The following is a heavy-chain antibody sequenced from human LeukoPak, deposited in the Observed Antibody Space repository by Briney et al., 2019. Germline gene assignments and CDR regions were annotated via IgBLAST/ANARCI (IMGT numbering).Heavy chain of an antibody. V-gene: IGHV3-48*03. J-gene: IGHJ4*02. CDR1: GFTFSSFE. D-gene: IGHD2-15*01. CDR2: ISSGGSTI. Sequence: GGSLRLSCAASGFTFSSFEMKWVRQAPGKGLEWVSYISSGGSTIYYADSVKGRFTISRDNAKNSLYLQMNTLRAEDMAVYYCARVAARVSLDYWGQGTLVTVSS. CDR3: ARVAARVSLDY.